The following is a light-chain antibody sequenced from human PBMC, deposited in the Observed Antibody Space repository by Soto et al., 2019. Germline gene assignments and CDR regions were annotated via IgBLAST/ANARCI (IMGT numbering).Light chain of an antibody. CDR2: LNSDGSH. CDR1: SGHSSYA. Sequence: QSVLTQSPSASASPGASVKLTCTLSSGHSSYAIAWHQQQPEKGPRYLMTLNSDGSHSKGDGIPDRFSGSSSGAERYLTISSLQSEDEADYYCQTWGTGTWVFGGGTKLTVL. CDR3: QTWGTGTWV. J-gene: IGLJ3*02. V-gene: IGLV4-69*01.